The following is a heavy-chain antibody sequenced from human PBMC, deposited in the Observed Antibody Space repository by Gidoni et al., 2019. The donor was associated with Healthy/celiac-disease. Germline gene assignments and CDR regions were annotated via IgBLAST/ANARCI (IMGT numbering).Heavy chain of an antibody. CDR1: GFTFRSYE. D-gene: IGHD2-15*01. J-gene: IGHJ4*02. CDR3: ARGGDVVVVAAFDY. V-gene: IGHV3-48*03. Sequence: EVQLVESGGGLVQPGGSLRLSCAASGFTFRSYEMNWVRQAPGKGLEWVSYISSSGSTIYYADSVKGRFTISRDNAKNSLYLQMNSLRAEDTAVYYCARGGDVVVVAAFDYWGQGTLVTVSS. CDR2: ISSSGSTI.